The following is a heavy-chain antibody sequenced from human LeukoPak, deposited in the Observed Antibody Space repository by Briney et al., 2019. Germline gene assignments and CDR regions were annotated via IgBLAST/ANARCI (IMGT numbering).Heavy chain of an antibody. V-gene: IGHV4-59*08. CDR2: VSNSGNT. J-gene: IGHJ4*02. Sequence: PSETLSLTCTVSGGSISSFYGSWVRQPPGKGLEWDGYVSNSGNTNYNPSLKSRVTISVDTSKTQFSLKLSSVTAADTAVYYCAGSYSSGWYYFDYWGQGTLVTVSS. CDR1: GGSISSFY. D-gene: IGHD6-19*01. CDR3: AGSYSSGWYYFDY.